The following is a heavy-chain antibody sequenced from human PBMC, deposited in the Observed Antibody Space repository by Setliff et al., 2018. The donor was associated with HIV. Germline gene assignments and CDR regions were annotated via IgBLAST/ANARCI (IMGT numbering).Heavy chain of an antibody. CDR2: IYYSGST. D-gene: IGHD5-18*01. CDR3: ARAPGYSYSFYFDS. J-gene: IGHJ4*02. CDR1: GGSISSTSYY. Sequence: SETLSLTCTVSGGSISSTSYYWGWIRQPPGKGLEWIVTIYYSGSTYYNPSLKSRVTISVDTSKNQFSLKLSSVTAADTAVYFCARAPGYSYSFYFDSWGQGTLVTVSS. V-gene: IGHV4-39*07.